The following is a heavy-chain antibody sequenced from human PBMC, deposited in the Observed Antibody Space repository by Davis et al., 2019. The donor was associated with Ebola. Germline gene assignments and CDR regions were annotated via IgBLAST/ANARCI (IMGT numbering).Heavy chain of an antibody. CDR2: IYYSGST. CDR3: ARRSRDCSGGSCYFGY. J-gene: IGHJ4*02. Sequence: SETLSLTCTVSGGSISSSSYYWGWIRQPPGKGLEWIGSIYYSGSTYYNPSLKNRVTISVDTSKNQFSLKLSSVTAADTAVYYCARRSRDCSGGSCYFGYWGQGTLVTVSS. D-gene: IGHD2-15*01. CDR1: GGSISSSSYY. V-gene: IGHV4-39*01.